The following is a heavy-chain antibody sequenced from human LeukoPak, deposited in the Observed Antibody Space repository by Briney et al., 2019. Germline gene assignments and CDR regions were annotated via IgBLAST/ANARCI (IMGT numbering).Heavy chain of an antibody. V-gene: IGHV3-74*01. CDR1: GFTFSSYW. J-gene: IGHJ4*02. CDR2: INSDGSST. D-gene: IGHD5-24*01. Sequence: PGGSLRLSCAASGFTFSSYWMHWVRQAPGKGLVRVSRINSDGSSTSYADSVKGRFTISRDNAKNTLYLQMSSLRVEDTAVYYCGSSEDGYIDYWGQGTLVTVSS. CDR3: GSSEDGYIDY.